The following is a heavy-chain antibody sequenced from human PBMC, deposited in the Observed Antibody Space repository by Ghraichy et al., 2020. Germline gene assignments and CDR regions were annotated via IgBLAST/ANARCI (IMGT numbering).Heavy chain of an antibody. V-gene: IGHV4-61*01. CDR2: IYYSGST. J-gene: IGHJ5*02. CDR3: ARALSPSGWFDP. CDR1: GGSVSSGSYY. Sequence: SETLSLTCTVSGGSVSSGSYYWSWIRQPPGKGLEWIGYIYYSGSTNYNPSLKSRVTISVDTSKNQFSLKLSSVTAAATAVYYCARALSPSGWFDPWGQGTLVTVSS.